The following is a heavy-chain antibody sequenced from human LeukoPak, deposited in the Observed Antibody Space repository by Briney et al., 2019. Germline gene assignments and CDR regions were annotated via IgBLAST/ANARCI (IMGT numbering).Heavy chain of an antibody. Sequence: PGRSLRLSCAASGFPFSSYGMHWVRQAPGKGLEWVAVIWYDGTNKNYADSVKGRFTISRDNSKNTLYLQMNSLGPEDTAVYYCARDRRLVRGEPSFFDYWGQEPWSPSPQ. CDR2: IWYDGTNK. CDR3: ARDRRLVRGEPSFFDY. D-gene: IGHD3-10*01. CDR1: GFPFSSYG. V-gene: IGHV3-33*01. J-gene: IGHJ4*01.